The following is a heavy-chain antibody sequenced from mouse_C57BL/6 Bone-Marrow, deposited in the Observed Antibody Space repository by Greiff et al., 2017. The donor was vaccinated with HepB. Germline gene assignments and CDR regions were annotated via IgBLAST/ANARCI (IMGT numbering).Heavy chain of an antibody. Sequence: QQWPGQGLEWIGRIHPSDSDTNYNQKFKGKATLTVDKSSSTAYMQLSSLTSEDSAVYYCAISSYYGSSPYFDYWGQGTTLTVSS. J-gene: IGHJ2*01. CDR3: AISSYYGSSPYFDY. D-gene: IGHD1-1*01. V-gene: IGHV1-74*01. CDR2: IHPSDSDT.